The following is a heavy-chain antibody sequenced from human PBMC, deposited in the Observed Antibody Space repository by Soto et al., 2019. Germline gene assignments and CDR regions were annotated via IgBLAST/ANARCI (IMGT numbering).Heavy chain of an antibody. J-gene: IGHJ6*02. CDR3: VRDTNLVATTDYSSYGLDV. CDR1: GFTLSGYS. D-gene: IGHD1-26*01. Sequence: QVQLVESGGGVFQPGRSLRLSCAASGFTLSGYSMHWVRKSPGKGLVWVAVTSHDGSNKYYADSVKGRFTISRDNSKTTLYLQMDGLRPEDTAVYFCVRDTNLVATTDYSSYGLDVWGQGTTVTVSS. CDR2: TSHDGSNK. V-gene: IGHV3-30-3*01.